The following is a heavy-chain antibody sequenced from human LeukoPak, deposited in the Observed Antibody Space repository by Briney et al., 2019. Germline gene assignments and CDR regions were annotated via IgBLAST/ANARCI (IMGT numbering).Heavy chain of an antibody. D-gene: IGHD4-17*01. Sequence: GRSLRLSCAASGFTFSSYGMHWVRQAPGKGLEWVAVISYDGSNKYYADSVKGRFTISRDNSKNTLYLQMNSLRAEDTAVYYCAKEPTTVTTSYYYGMDVWGQGTTVTVSS. J-gene: IGHJ6*02. CDR3: AKEPTTVTTSYYYGMDV. V-gene: IGHV3-30*18. CDR1: GFTFSSYG. CDR2: ISYDGSNK.